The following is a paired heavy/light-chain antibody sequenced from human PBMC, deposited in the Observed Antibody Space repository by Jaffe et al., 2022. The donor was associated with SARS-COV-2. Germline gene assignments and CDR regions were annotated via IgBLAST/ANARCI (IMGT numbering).Light chain of an antibody. CDR1: QSLLHSNGHNY. CDR3: MQTLQTPLT. V-gene: IGKV2-28*01. J-gene: IGKJ4*01. CDR2: LGS. Sequence: DIVMTQSPLSLPVTPGEPASISCRSSQSLLHSNGHNYLDWYLQKPGQSPQLLIYLGSNRASGVPDRFSGSGSGTDFTLKINRVEAEDVGVYYCMQTLQTPLTFGGGTKVEIK.
Heavy chain of an antibody. CDR2: IYPSGST. D-gene: IGHD5-12*01. J-gene: IGHJ3*02. CDR3: ARAAMATITGGAFDI. Sequence: QVQLQESGPGLVKPSQTLSLTCTVSGDSTSSGNYYWNWIRQPAGKGLEWIGRIYPSGSTNYNPSLKSRVTISIDTSKNQFSLKLSSVTAADTAVYYCARAAMATITGGAFDIWGQGTMVTVSS. V-gene: IGHV4-61*02. CDR1: GDSTSSGNYY.